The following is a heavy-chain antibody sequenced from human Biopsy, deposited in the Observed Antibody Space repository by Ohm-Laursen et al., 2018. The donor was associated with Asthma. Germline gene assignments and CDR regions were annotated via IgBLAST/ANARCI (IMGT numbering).Heavy chain of an antibody. Sequence: SVKVSCKASGYTFIGCHIHWMRQAPGQGLEWMGRINPNSGGTNYAQKFQGRVTMTRDTPISTAYMEVSRLRSDDTAVYYCARGQKSAGDRWFDPWGQGTLVTVSS. V-gene: IGHV1-2*06. CDR2: INPNSGGT. CDR3: ARGQKSAGDRWFDP. D-gene: IGHD6-13*01. J-gene: IGHJ5*02. CDR1: GYTFIGCH.